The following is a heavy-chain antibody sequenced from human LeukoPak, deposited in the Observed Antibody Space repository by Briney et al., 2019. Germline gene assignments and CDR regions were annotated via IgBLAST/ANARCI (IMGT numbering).Heavy chain of an antibody. CDR3: ARGRVGGNY. J-gene: IGHJ4*02. Sequence: SETLSLTCTVSGGSISDYYWNWIRQPPGKGLEWIGYISDSGNTYYNPSLKSRITISADTSKNQFPLKLSSVTAADTAVYYCARGRVGGNYWGQGTLVTVSS. CDR2: ISDSGNT. D-gene: IGHD1-26*01. V-gene: IGHV4-59*01. CDR1: GGSISDYY.